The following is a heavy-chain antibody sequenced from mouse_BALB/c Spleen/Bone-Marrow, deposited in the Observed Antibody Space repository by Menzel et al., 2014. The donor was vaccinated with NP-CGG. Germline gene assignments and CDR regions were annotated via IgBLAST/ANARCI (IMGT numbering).Heavy chain of an antibody. CDR2: ISSGGGYT. CDR1: GFTFSTYG. D-gene: IGHD4-1*01. V-gene: IGHV5-6*02. J-gene: IGHJ4*01. CDR3: TRQRNWDHYAMDY. Sequence: DVMLVESGGDLVKPGGSLKLSCAASGFTFSTYGMSWVRQTPDKRLEWVATISSGGGYTYYPDSVKGRFTISRDNANNTLYLQMSSLKSEDTAMYYCTRQRNWDHYAMDYWGQGTSDTVSS.